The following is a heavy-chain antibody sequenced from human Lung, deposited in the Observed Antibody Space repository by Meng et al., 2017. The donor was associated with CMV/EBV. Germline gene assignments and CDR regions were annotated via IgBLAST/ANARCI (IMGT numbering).Heavy chain of an antibody. Sequence: GESLKISCAASGFTFSIYGMHWVRQAPGKGLEWVAVIWYGGSKKYYANSVKGRFTISRDNSKNTLYLQMNSLRAEDTAVYFCAKDYDFWSAYPDYYGMDVXGQGXTVTVSS. D-gene: IGHD3-3*01. J-gene: IGHJ6*02. V-gene: IGHV3-33*06. CDR1: GFTFSIYG. CDR2: IWYGGSKK. CDR3: AKDYDFWSAYPDYYGMDV.